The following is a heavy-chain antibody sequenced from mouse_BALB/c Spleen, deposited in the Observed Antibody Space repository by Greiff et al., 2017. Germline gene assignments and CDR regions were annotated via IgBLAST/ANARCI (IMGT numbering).Heavy chain of an antibody. CDR1: GFTFSSFG. J-gene: IGHJ4*01. V-gene: IGHV5-17*02. Sequence: EVQGVESGGGLVQPGGSRKLSCAASGFTFSSFGMHWVRQAPEKGLEWVAYISSGSSTIYYADTVKGRFTISRDNPKNTLFLQMTSLRSEDTAMYYCARGKRDYYAMDYWGQGTSVTVSS. CDR3: ARGKRDYYAMDY. CDR2: ISSGSSTI.